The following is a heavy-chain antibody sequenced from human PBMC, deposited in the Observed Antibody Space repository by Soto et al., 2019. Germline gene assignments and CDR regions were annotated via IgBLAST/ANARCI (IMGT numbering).Heavy chain of an antibody. V-gene: IGHV3-30*18. D-gene: IGHD3-10*01. CDR2: ISYDGSNK. CDR3: AKDGGGYYGSGSYSL. Sequence: QVQLVESGGGVVQPGRSLRLSCAASGFTFSSYGMHWVRQAPGKGLEWVAVISYDGSNKYYADSVKGRFTISRDNSKNTLYLQMNSLRAEDTAVYYCAKDGGGYYGSGSYSLWGQGTLVTVSS. J-gene: IGHJ4*02. CDR1: GFTFSSYG.